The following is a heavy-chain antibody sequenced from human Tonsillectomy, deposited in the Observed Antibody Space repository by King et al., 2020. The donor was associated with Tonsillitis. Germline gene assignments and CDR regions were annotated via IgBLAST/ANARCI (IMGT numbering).Heavy chain of an antibody. Sequence: VQLVESGGGLVQPGRSLRLSCTASGFTFGDYAMNWFRQAPGKGLEWVGFIRSQAYGGTTDYAASVRGRFTISRDDSKSIAYLQMNSLKTEDTAVYYCTRGGMGGDYFDYWGQGTLVTVSS. CDR1: GFTFGDYA. CDR2: IRSQAYGGTT. V-gene: IGHV3-49*03. CDR3: TRGGMGGDYFDY. J-gene: IGHJ4*02. D-gene: IGHD3-16*01.